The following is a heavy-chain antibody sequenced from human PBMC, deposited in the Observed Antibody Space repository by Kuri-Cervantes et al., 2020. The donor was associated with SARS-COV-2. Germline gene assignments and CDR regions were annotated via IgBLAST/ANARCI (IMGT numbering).Heavy chain of an antibody. V-gene: IGHV3-23*01. CDR2: ISGSGGST. J-gene: IGHJ4*02. D-gene: IGHD4-17*01. Sequence: GGSLRLSCAASGFTFSSYAMSWVRQAPGKGLEWVSAISGSGGSTYYADSVKGRFTISRDNPKNTLYLQMNSLRAEDAAVYYCAKLGSRRHYEDWGQGTLVTVSS. CDR3: AKLGSRRHYED. CDR1: GFTFSSYA.